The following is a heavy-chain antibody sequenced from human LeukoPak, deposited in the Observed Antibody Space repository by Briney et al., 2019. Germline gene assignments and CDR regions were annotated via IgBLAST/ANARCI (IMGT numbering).Heavy chain of an antibody. D-gene: IGHD3-22*01. J-gene: IGHJ4*02. CDR2: IYYSGST. CDR3: ARHTYYYDSSGYYPYYFDY. Sequence: SETLSLTCTVSGGSISSYYWSWIRQPPGKGLEWIGYIYYSGSTNYNPSLKSRVTISVDTSKNQFSLRLSSVTAADTAVYYCARHTYYYDSSGYYPYYFDYWGQGTLVTVSS. V-gene: IGHV4-59*08. CDR1: GGSISSYY.